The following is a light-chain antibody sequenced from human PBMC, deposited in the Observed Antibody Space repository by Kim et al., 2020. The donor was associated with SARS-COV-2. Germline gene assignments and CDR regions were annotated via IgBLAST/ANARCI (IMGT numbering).Light chain of an antibody. Sequence: DIQMTQSPSSLSASVGDRVTITCRTSQSISSHLNWYHQKPGRAPKLLISAASTLQGGVSSRFSGSGSETDFTLTISSLQPEDFATYICKQSYISPFTFGPGTKVDIK. J-gene: IGKJ3*01. V-gene: IGKV1-39*01. CDR1: QSISSH. CDR2: AAS. CDR3: KQSYISPFT.